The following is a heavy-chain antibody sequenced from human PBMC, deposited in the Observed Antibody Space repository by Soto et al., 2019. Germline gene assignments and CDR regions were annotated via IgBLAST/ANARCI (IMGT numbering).Heavy chain of an antibody. J-gene: IGHJ4*02. CDR1: GFRFRTYS. CDR3: VRDCGNFDWPPLGDFDL. CDR2: ISSGGSNP. V-gene: IGHV3-48*02. Sequence: GGSLRLSCTASGFRFRTYSMNWVRQAPGRGLEWIEYISSGGSNPYYADSVKGRRTISRDNAENSLYLHEVSLRDEGTAVYYCVRDCGNFDWPPLGDFDLWGQGTLVTVSS. D-gene: IGHD3-9*01.